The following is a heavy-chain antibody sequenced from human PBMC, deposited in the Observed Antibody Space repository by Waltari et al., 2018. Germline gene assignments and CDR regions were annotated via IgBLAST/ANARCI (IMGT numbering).Heavy chain of an antibody. CDR1: GFTFNRDG. Sequence: QVQLVESGGGVVQPGRSLRRPCATSGFTFNRDGMYWVRQAPGKGLDWWGLFGDEGSNRCYADAWRGRFSIARANFKNTLYLQMNGLRAEDTAVYYCARGPHIVVVTAIDYWGQGTLVTVSS. D-gene: IGHD2-21*02. J-gene: IGHJ4*02. CDR2: FGDEGSNR. CDR3: ARGPHIVVVTAIDY. V-gene: IGHV3-33*01.